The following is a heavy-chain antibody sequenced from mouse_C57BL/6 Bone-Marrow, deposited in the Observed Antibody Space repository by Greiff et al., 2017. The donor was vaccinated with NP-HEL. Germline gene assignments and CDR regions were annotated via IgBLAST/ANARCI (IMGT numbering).Heavy chain of an antibody. CDR3: ARGDCEIAY. Sequence: VQLQQSGPVLVKPGASVKMSCKASGYTFTDYYMNWVKQSHGKSLEWIGVINPYNGGTSYNPKFKGKATLTVDKSSSTAYMELNSLTSEDSAVYYCARGDCEIAYWGQGTLVTVSA. CDR1: GYTFTDYY. D-gene: IGHD2-4*01. V-gene: IGHV1-19*01. J-gene: IGHJ3*01. CDR2: INPYNGGT.